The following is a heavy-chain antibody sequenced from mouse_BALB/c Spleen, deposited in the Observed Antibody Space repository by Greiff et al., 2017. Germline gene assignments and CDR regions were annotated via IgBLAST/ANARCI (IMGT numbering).Heavy chain of an antibody. CDR2: ISYSGST. V-gene: IGHV3-2*02. Sequence: VQLQQSGPGLVKPSQSLSLTCTVTGYSITSDYAWNWIRQFPGNKLEWMGYISYSGSTSYNPSIKSRISITRDTSKNQFFLQLNSVTTEDTATYDCATIYDGYPWFAYWGQGTLVTVSA. CDR3: ATIYDGYPWFAY. CDR1: GYSITSDYA. J-gene: IGHJ3*01. D-gene: IGHD2-3*01.